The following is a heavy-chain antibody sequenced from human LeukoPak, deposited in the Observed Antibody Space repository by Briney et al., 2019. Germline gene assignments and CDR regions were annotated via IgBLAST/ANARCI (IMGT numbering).Heavy chain of an antibody. Sequence: PSETLSLTCTVSGGSISSGGYYWSWIRQPPGTGLEWIGYIYHSGSTYYNPSLKSRVTISVDRSKNQFSLKLSSVTAADTAVYYCARELGYCSSTSCYSKTLFDYWGQGTLVTVSS. CDR3: ARELGYCSSTSCYSKTLFDY. J-gene: IGHJ4*02. V-gene: IGHV4-30-2*01. D-gene: IGHD2-2*01. CDR2: IYHSGST. CDR1: GGSISSGGYY.